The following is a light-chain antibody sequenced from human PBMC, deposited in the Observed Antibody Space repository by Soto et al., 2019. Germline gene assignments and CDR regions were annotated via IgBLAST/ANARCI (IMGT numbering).Light chain of an antibody. CDR3: VLYIGSGIWV. J-gene: IGLJ3*02. Sequence: QTVVTQEPTLSVSPGGTVTLTCGLSSGSVFTSYYPSWIQQTPGQAPRTLIHSTNTRSSGVPDRFSGSILGNKAALTITGAQADDESDYYCVLYIGSGIWVFGGGTKLTVL. V-gene: IGLV8-61*01. CDR2: STN. CDR1: SGSVFTSYY.